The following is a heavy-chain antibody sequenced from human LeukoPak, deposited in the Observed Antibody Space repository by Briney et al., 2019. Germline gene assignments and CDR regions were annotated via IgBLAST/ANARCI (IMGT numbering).Heavy chain of an antibody. V-gene: IGHV3-30-3*01. CDR1: GFTFSSYA. J-gene: IGHJ6*02. CDR2: ISYDGSNK. Sequence: GGSLRLSCAASGFTFSSYAMHWVRQAPGKGLEWVAVISYDGSNKYYADSVKGRFTISRDNSKNTLYLQMNSLRAEGTAVYYCARDRMDVWGQGTTVTVSS. CDR3: ARDRMDV.